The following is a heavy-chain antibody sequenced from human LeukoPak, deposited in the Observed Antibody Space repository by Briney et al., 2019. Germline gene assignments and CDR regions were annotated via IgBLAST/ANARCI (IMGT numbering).Heavy chain of an antibody. V-gene: IGHV4-59*01. D-gene: IGHD4-23*01. CDR2: IYCSGST. CDR1: GGSISSYY. CDR3: ARSTVVTPFDY. J-gene: IGHJ4*02. Sequence: SETLSLTCTVSGGSISSYYWSWIRQPPGKGLEWIGYIYCSGSTNYNPSLKSRVTISVDTSKNQSSLKLSSVTAADTAVYYCARSTVVTPFDYWGQGTLVTVSS.